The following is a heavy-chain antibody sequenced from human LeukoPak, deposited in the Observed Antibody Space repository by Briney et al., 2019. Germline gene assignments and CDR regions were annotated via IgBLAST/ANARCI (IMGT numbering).Heavy chain of an antibody. CDR3: ARVGVRTYCGSGCYSDYFDS. CDR1: GDFFSGSTPD. J-gene: IGHJ4*02. D-gene: IGHD2-21*02. CDR2: IYYRGNT. V-gene: IGHV4-39*07. Sequence: SETLSLTCSVTGDFFSGSTPDWAWIRQPPGKGLEWIGNIYYRGNTHYSPSLESRVTISVDTSKNQFSLRLNSVTAADTAVYYCARVGVRTYCGSGCYSDYFDSWGQGTLVTVSS.